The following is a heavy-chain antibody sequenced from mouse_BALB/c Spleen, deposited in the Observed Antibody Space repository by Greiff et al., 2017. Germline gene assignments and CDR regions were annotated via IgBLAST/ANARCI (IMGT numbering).Heavy chain of an antibody. J-gene: IGHJ4*01. Sequence: EVQLQQSGAELVKPGASVKLSCTASGFNIKDTYMHWVKQRPEQGLEWIGRIDPANGNTKYDPKFQGKATITADTSSNTAYLQLSSLTSEDTAVYYCARSDHYYYGSSRYDYAMDYWGQGTSVTVSA. CDR3: ARSDHYYYGSSRYDYAMDY. CDR1: GFNIKDTY. CDR2: IDPANGNT. V-gene: IGHV14-3*02. D-gene: IGHD1-1*01.